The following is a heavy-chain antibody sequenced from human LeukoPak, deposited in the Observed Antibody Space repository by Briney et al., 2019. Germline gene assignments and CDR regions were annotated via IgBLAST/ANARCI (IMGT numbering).Heavy chain of an antibody. CDR3: ARRLYYYDSSGYYNAFDI. CDR2: IYPGDSDT. V-gene: IGHV5-51*01. J-gene: IGHJ3*02. Sequence: GESLKISCKGSGYSFTSYWIGWVRQMPGKGLEWMGIIYPGDSDTRYSPSFQGQVTISADKSISTAYLQWSSLKASDTAMYYCARRLYYYDSSGYYNAFDIWGQGTMVTASS. CDR1: GYSFTSYW. D-gene: IGHD3-22*01.